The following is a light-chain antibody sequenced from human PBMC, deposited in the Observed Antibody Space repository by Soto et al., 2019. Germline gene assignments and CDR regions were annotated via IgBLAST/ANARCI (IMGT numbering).Light chain of an antibody. CDR1: QGISSY. CDR3: QQLNSYPLT. Sequence: IQLTQSPSSLSASVGDSVTITCRASQGISSYLAWYQQEPGKAPKLLIYAASTLQSGVPSRFSGGGSGTDFTLTISSLQPEDCATYYCQQLNSYPLTFGGGTTVEIK. V-gene: IGKV1-9*01. J-gene: IGKJ4*01. CDR2: AAS.